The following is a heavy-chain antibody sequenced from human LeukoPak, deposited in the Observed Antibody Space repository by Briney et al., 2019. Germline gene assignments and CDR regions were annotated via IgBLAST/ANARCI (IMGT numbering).Heavy chain of an antibody. V-gene: IGHV3-33*01. CDR3: AREARDGYNSYFDY. CDR2: IWCDGSNK. CDR1: GFTFSSYG. D-gene: IGHD5-24*01. Sequence: PGGSLRLSCAASGFTFSSYGMHWVRQAPGKGLEWVAVIWCDGSNKYYADSVKGRFTISRDNSKNTLYLQMNSLRAEDTAVYYCAREARDGYNSYFDYWGQGTLVTVSS. J-gene: IGHJ4*02.